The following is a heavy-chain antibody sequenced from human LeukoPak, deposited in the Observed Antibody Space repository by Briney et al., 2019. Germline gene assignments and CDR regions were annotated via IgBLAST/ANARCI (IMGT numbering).Heavy chain of an antibody. CDR2: ISGSGGST. V-gene: IGHV3-23*01. J-gene: IGHJ4*02. CDR3: AKIRPQYYYDSSGYGPEIDY. Sequence: GGSLRLSCVASGFTFSSYGMSWVRQAPGKGLEWVSGISGSGGSTYYADSVKGRFTISRDNSKNTLCLQMNSLRAEDTAVYYCAKIRPQYYYDSSGYGPEIDYWGQGTLVTVSS. D-gene: IGHD3-22*01. CDR1: GFTFSSYG.